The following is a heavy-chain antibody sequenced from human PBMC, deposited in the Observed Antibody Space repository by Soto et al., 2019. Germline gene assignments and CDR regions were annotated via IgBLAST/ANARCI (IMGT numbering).Heavy chain of an antibody. V-gene: IGHV1-2*02. D-gene: IGHD4-4*01. J-gene: IGHJ6*02. CDR2: INPNSGGT. CDR3: ARADYSREYYYYYGMDV. Sequence: QVQLVQSGAEVKKPGASVKVSCKASGYTFTGYYMHWVRQAPGQGLEWMGWINPNSGGTNYAQKFQGRVIMTRDTSISTAYMELSRLRSDDTAVYYCARADYSREYYYYYGMDVWGQGTTVTVSS. CDR1: GYTFTGYY.